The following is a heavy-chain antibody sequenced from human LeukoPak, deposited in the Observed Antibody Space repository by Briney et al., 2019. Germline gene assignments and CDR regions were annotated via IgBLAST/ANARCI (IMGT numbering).Heavy chain of an antibody. Sequence: GGSLRLSCAASGFTFSSSAMNWVRQAPGKGLEWVSSISGSGGSTYYADSVKGRFTISRDNSKNTLNLQMNSLRAEDTAVYYCARSCSSTSCPFDCWGQGTLVTVSS. J-gene: IGHJ4*02. CDR2: ISGSGGST. CDR3: ARSCSSTSCPFDC. V-gene: IGHV3-23*01. CDR1: GFTFSSSA. D-gene: IGHD2-2*01.